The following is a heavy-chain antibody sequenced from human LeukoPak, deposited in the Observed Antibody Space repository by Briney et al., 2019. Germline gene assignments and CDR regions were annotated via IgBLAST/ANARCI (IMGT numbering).Heavy chain of an antibody. D-gene: IGHD1/OR15-1a*01. CDR2: IRSSRSYI. J-gene: IGHJ4*02. CDR1: GFTFSSYS. CDR3: ARDRAGEHRDY. V-gene: IGHV3-21*01. Sequence: GGSLRPSCAASGFTFSSYSMNCVRQAPGEWLEWVSSIRSSRSYIYYADSVKGRFTISRDNAKNSLYLQMNSLRAEDTAVYYCARDRAGEHRDYWGQGTLVTVSS.